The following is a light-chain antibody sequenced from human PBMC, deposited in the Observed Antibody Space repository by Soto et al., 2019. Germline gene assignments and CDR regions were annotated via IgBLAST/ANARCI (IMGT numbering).Light chain of an antibody. Sequence: QSALTQPASVSGSPGQSITISCTGSSSDVGGYIYVSWYQQHPGKAPKLIIYEVSDRPSGVSNRFSGSKSGDTASLTISGLQSEDEAYYYCSSYTTSSTMIFGGGTKVTVL. V-gene: IGLV2-14*01. J-gene: IGLJ2*01. CDR3: SSYTTSSTMI. CDR2: EVS. CDR1: SSDVGGYIY.